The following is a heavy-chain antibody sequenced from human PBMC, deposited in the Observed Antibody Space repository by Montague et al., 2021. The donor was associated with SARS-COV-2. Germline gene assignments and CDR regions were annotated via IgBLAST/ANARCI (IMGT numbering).Heavy chain of an antibody. D-gene: IGHD3-10*01. J-gene: IGHJ4*02. V-gene: IGHV3-30*04. CDR1: GFTFSNYA. CDR2: ISYDGTIK. Sequence: RLSCSASGFTFSNYAMHWVRQAPGKGLEWVAVISYDGTIKYYADSVKGRFTISRDNSKNTLDLQMNSLRGDDTAVYYCARAYGSGSYPNDYWGQGTLVTVSS. CDR3: ARAYGSGSYPNDY.